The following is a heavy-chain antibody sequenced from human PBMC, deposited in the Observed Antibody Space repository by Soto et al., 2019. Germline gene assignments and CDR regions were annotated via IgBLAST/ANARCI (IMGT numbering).Heavy chain of an antibody. Sequence: QVQLVESGGGVVQPGRSLRLSCAASGFTFSSYGMHWVRQAPGKGLEWVAVISYDGSNKYYADSVKGRFTISRHNSKNTLYLQMNSLRAKDTAVYYWAPWCGAFDYWGQGTLVTVSS. D-gene: IGHD3-10*01. CDR1: GFTFSSYG. CDR3: APWCGAFDY. V-gene: IGHV3-30*03. J-gene: IGHJ4*02. CDR2: ISYDGSNK.